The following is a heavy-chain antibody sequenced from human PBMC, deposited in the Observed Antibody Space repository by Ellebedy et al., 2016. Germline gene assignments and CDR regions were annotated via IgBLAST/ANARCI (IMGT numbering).Heavy chain of an antibody. CDR2: ISYDGSNK. J-gene: IGHJ4*02. CDR3: ARSPPGDFDWPTIDY. CDR1: GFTFSSYA. V-gene: IGHV3-30-3*01. Sequence: GESLKISCAASGFTFSSYAMHWVRQAPGKGLEWVAVISYDGSNKYYADSVKGRFTISRDNSKNTLYLQMNSLRAEDTAVYYCARSPPGDFDWPTIDYWGQGTLVTVSS. D-gene: IGHD3-9*01.